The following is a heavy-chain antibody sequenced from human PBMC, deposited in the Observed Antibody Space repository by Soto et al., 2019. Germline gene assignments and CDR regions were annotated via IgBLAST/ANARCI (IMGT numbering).Heavy chain of an antibody. CDR3: ARGSPPFY. CDR2: ITHIGST. Sequence: SETLSLTCAVYGGSLSNYYWSWIRQPPGKGLEWIGEITHIGSTRYNPSLKSRVTISIDTSKNQFSLKLTSLTAADTAVYYCARGSPPFYWGQGTLVTVSS. J-gene: IGHJ4*02. CDR1: GGSLSNYY. V-gene: IGHV4-34*01.